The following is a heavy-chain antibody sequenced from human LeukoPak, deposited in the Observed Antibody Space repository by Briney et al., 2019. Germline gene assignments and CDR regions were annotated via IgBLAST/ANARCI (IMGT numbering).Heavy chain of an antibody. V-gene: IGHV4-38-2*02. CDR1: VDSISSGYY. CDR3: ARGGRGVSDFDY. J-gene: IGHJ4*02. Sequence: PSETLSLTCTVSVDSISSGYYGGWFRQPPGKGLAWIGTIYHNGTTYYNPSLKRRVTISIDPSKNQFSLKLFSVTAADTAVYFCARGGRGVSDFDYWGQGTLVTVSS. CDR2: IYHNGTT. D-gene: IGHD3-10*01.